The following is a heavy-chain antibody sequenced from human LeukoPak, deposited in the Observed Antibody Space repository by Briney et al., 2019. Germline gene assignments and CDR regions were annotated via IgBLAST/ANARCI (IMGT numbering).Heavy chain of an antibody. CDR1: GFTFSSYG. J-gene: IGHJ6*02. CDR2: IWHDGSNK. V-gene: IGHV3-33*01. CDR3: ARAHDYSNYYGMDV. Sequence: GGALRLSCAAAGFTFSSYGMDWVRQAPGKGLEGVEVIWHDGSNKYYADSVKGRFTISRDNSKNTLYLQMNSLRAEDTAVYYCARAHDYSNYYGMDVWGQGTTVTVSS. D-gene: IGHD4-11*01.